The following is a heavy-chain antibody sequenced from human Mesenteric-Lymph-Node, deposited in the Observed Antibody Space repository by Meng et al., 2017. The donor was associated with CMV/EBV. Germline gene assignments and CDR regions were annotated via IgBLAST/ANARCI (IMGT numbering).Heavy chain of an antibody. CDR2: ITGGGNT. D-gene: IGHD5-12*01. J-gene: IGHJ4*02. V-gene: IGHV3-23*01. CDR1: GFIVSSYA. CDR3: AKSRGYSGYEDFDY. Sequence: AASGFIVSSYAMNWVRQAPGKGVEWVSSITGGGNTFSADSVKGRFTISRDTSKNTLYLQMNSLRAEDTAVYYCAKSRGYSGYEDFDYWGQGTLVTVSS.